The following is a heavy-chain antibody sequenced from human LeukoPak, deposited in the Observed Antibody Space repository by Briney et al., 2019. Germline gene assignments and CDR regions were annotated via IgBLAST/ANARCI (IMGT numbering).Heavy chain of an antibody. Sequence: GGPLRLSCAASGFTFSSYSMNWLRQAPGKGLEWVSYISSSSSTIYYADSVKGRFTISRDNAKNTLYVQMNSLRAEDTAVYYCARVWGGYYYYMDVWGKGTTVTVSS. CDR2: ISSSSSTI. CDR1: GFTFSSYS. V-gene: IGHV3-48*04. CDR3: ARVWGGYYYYMDV. D-gene: IGHD3-16*01. J-gene: IGHJ6*03.